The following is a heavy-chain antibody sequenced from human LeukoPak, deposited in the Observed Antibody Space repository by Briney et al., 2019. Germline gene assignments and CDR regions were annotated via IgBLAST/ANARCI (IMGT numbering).Heavy chain of an antibody. CDR1: GGSIRSYY. Sequence: SETPSLTCPVSGGSIRSYYWGWVPAPAREGLEWIGRIYTSGSTNYNPSLKSRVTMSVDTSKNQFSLKLSSVTAADTAVYYCARDRRWFDPWGQGTLVTVSS. CDR3: ARDRRWFDP. CDR2: IYTSGST. V-gene: IGHV4-4*07. J-gene: IGHJ5*02.